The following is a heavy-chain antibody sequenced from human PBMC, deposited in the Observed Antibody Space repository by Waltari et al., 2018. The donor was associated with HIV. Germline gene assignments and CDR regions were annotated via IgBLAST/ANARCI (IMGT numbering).Heavy chain of an antibody. D-gene: IGHD3-16*01. V-gene: IGHV3-20*04. Sequence: VESGGRGVPTGGYVRLSCEASGFYVRSYNFNWVRESPERGLGWVAGIDWDGGTKGYADFARGRFVISRDNAKNIAFLEMNSLRVDDTALYYCTRDGPYYYFGFDVWGPGTAVTVSS. CDR1: GFYVRSYN. J-gene: IGHJ6*02. CDR3: TRDGPYYYFGFDV. CDR2: IDWDGGTK.